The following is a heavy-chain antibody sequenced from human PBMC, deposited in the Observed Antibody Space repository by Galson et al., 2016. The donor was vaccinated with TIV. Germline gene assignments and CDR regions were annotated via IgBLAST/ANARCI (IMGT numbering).Heavy chain of an antibody. Sequence: SVKVSCKASGYIFSMYGFSWVRLAPGQGLEWMGRIGANNNNRHYAHKFKDRVTMTTDTSTSTAYMELRSLTPDDAAVYYCARERDYFDGSGTYWGQGTLVTVSS. D-gene: IGHD3-22*01. J-gene: IGHJ4*02. V-gene: IGHV1-18*01. CDR2: IGANNNNR. CDR1: GYIFSMYG. CDR3: ARERDYFDGSGTY.